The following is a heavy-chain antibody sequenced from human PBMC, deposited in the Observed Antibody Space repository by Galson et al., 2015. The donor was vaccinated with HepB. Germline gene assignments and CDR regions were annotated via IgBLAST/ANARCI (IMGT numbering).Heavy chain of an antibody. Sequence: SLRLSCAASGFTFSSYAMHWVRQAPGKGLEWVAVIWYDGSNKYYADSVKGRFTISRDNSKNTLYLQMNSLRAEDTAVYYCARDGLNYYGSGSPRGFDPWGQGTLVTVSS. V-gene: IGHV3-33*08. D-gene: IGHD3-10*01. CDR2: IWYDGSNK. CDR1: GFTFSSYA. J-gene: IGHJ5*02. CDR3: ARDGLNYYGSGSPRGFDP.